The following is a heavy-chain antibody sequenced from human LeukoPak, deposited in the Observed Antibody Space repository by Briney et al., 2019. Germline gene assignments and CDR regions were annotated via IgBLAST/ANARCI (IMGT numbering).Heavy chain of an antibody. D-gene: IGHD6-13*01. CDR1: GGSLSSYY. CDR3: ARHVYSSSWYIYYYGMDV. CDR2: IYYSGST. Sequence: SETLSLTCTVSGGSLSSYYWSWIRQPPGKGLEWIAYIYYSGSTNYNPSLKSRVTISVDTSKNQFSLKLNSVTAADTTVYYCARHVYSSSWYIYYYGMDVWGQGTTVTVSS. J-gene: IGHJ6*02. V-gene: IGHV4-59*08.